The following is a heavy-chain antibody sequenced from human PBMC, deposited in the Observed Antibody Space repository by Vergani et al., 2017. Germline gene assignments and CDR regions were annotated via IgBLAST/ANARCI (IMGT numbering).Heavy chain of an antibody. CDR3: ESARKFRVGVVWENWFDD. V-gene: IGHV3-74*01. CDR1: GFTFNDYW. Sequence: EVELVESGGGLVQPGGSLRLSCAASGFTFNDYWMHWARQVPGKGLVWVSGMNGDGDTISYADSVEGRFTFSSDNAKNTLFLQMNSLRAEDTAVYYWESARKFRVGVVWENWFDDWWQGTMVTVFS. D-gene: IGHD3-3*01. CDR2: MNGDGDTI. J-gene: IGHJ5*02.